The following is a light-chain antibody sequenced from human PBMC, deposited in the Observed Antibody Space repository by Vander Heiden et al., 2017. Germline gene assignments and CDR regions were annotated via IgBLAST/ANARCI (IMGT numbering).Light chain of an antibody. CDR2: AAS. CDR3: QQSYSTPQA. V-gene: IGKV1-39*01. J-gene: IGKJ5*01. Sequence: DVQMTQSPSSLSASVGDRVTITCRSSQSISSYLNWYQQKPGKAPKLLIYAASSLQSAVPSRSSGSGSGTDFTLTISSLQPEDFATYYCQQSYSTPQAFGQGTRLEIK. CDR1: QSISSY.